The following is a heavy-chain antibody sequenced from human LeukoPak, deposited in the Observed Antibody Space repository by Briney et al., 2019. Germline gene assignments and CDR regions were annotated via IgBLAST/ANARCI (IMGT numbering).Heavy chain of an antibody. CDR1: GYTFTSYD. J-gene: IGHJ3*02. V-gene: IGHV1-8*01. CDR3: ARAGDSSGYYYHDAFDI. D-gene: IGHD3-22*01. CDR2: MNPNSGNT. Sequence: ASVKVSCKASGYTFTSYDINWVRQATGQGLEWMGWMNPNSGNTGYAQKFQGRVTMTRNTSISTAYMELSSLRSEDTAVYYCARAGDSSGYYYHDAFDIWGQGTMVTVSS.